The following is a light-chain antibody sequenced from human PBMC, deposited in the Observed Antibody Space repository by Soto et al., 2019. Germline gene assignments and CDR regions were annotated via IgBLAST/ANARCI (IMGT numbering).Light chain of an antibody. Sequence: EIVLTQSPGTLSLSPGERATLSCRASQSVSSSYLAWYQQKPGQAPRLLIYGASSRATGIPDRFSGSGSGKDFTLTISRLEPEDVAVYYCQQYGSSPPYTFGQGTQLEIK. V-gene: IGKV3-20*01. CDR3: QQYGSSPPYT. CDR2: GAS. J-gene: IGKJ2*01. CDR1: QSVSSSY.